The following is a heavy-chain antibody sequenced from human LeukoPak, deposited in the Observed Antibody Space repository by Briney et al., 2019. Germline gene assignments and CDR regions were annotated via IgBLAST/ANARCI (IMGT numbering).Heavy chain of an antibody. CDR3: AKTTGGLDDAFDI. J-gene: IGHJ3*02. D-gene: IGHD3/OR15-3a*01. Sequence: PGGSLRLSCAASGFTFSSYGMHWVRQAPGKGLEWVAVISSDGSNKYYADSVKGRFTISRDNSKNTLYLQMNSLRAEDTAVYYCAKTTGGLDDAFDIWGQGTMVTVSS. CDR1: GFTFSSYG. V-gene: IGHV3-30*18. CDR2: ISSDGSNK.